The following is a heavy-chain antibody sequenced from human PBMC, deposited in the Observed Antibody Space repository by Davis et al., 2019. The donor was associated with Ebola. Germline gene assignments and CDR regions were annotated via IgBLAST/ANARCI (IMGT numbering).Heavy chain of an antibody. CDR3: ARGLKYYYDSSGYYVGRWFDP. J-gene: IGHJ5*02. D-gene: IGHD3-22*01. CDR2: ISYSENT. V-gene: IGHV4-39*07. CDR1: GGSIRSYGYY. Sequence: MPSETLSLTCSVSGGSIRSYGYYWGWIRQPPGKGLEWVGSISYSENTYYNPSLKSRVTISVDTSKNQFSLKLSSVTAADSAVYYCARGLKYYYDSSGYYVGRWFDPWGQGTLVTVSS.